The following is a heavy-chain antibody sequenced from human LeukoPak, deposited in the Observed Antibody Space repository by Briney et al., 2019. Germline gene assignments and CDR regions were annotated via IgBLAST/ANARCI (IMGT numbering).Heavy chain of an antibody. V-gene: IGHV4-34*08. D-gene: IGHD2-21*02. CDR2: INHSGST. CDR3: AFRYCGGDCYPTWFDP. Sequence: GSLRLSCAASGFTFSTYTMSWIRQPPGKGLEWIGEINHSGSTNYNPSLKSRVTISVDTSKNQFSLKLSSVTAADTAVYYCAFRYCGGDCYPTWFDPWGQGTLVTVSS. CDR1: GFTFSTYT. J-gene: IGHJ5*02.